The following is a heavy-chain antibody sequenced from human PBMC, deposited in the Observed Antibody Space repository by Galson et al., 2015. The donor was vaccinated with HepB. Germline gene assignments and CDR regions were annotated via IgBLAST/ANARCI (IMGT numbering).Heavy chain of an antibody. CDR3: ARDGGWLQLDY. J-gene: IGHJ4*02. V-gene: IGHV3-11*01. D-gene: IGHD5-18*01. CDR1: GFSFSDYH. Sequence: LRLSCAASGFSFSDYHMTWIRQAPGKGLEWVSYISKSGSTMYYADSVKGRFTISRDNAKNSLYLQMNSLRAEDTAVYYCARDGGWLQLDYWGQGTLVPVSS. CDR2: ISKSGSTM.